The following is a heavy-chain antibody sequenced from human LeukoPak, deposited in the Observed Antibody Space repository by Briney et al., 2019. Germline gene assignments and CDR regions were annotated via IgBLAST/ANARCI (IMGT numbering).Heavy chain of an antibody. CDR2: INHSGST. CDR1: GGSISSYY. J-gene: IGHJ5*02. Sequence: SETLSLTCTVSGGSISSYYWSWIRQPPGKGLEWIGEINHSGSTNYNPSLKSRVTISVDTSKNQFSLKLSSVTAADTAVYYCARGSSWYEKRFDPWGQGTLVTVSS. D-gene: IGHD6-13*01. V-gene: IGHV4-34*01. CDR3: ARGSSWYEKRFDP.